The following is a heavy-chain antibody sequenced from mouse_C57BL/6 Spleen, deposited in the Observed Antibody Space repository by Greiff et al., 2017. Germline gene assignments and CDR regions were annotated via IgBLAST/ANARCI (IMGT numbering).Heavy chain of an antibody. V-gene: IGHV1-72*01. CDR3: AREGIPAVLASDY. Sequence: QVQLQQPGAELVKPGASVKLSCKASGYTFTSSWMHWVKQRPGRGLEWIGRIDPNGGSTKYTAKFKSKATMTVDKPSSTAYLQLSSLTTDDAAVYYWAREGIPAVLASDYWGQGTTLTVAS. J-gene: IGHJ2*01. CDR2: IDPNGGST. CDR1: GYTFTSSW. D-gene: IGHD6-1*01.